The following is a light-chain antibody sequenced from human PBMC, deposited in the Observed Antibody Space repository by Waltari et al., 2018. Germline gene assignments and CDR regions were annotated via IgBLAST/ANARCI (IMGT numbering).Light chain of an antibody. V-gene: IGKV1-16*01. CDR2: GAF. CDR1: QAISNN. Sequence: DIQMTQSPSSLSASVGDTVTITCRESQAISNNLAWVQQKPGKAPKSLIYGAFILQSGVPSRFSGSGSETDFTLTISRLQPEDFATYYCQHYNTYPYTFGQGTKLEIK. J-gene: IGKJ2*01. CDR3: QHYNTYPYT.